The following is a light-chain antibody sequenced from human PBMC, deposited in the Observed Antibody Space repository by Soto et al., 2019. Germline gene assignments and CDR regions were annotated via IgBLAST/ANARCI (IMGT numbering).Light chain of an antibody. CDR1: SSNIGNNA. Sequence: QSVLTQPPSASGTPGQRVTISCSGSSSNIGNNAVIWYQQFPGTAPKLLIYDNIQRPSGVPDRFSGSKSGTSASLAISGLQSEDEADYYCAAWGDNLNGWVFGGGTKLTVL. CDR3: AAWGDNLNGWV. V-gene: IGLV1-44*01. J-gene: IGLJ3*02. CDR2: DNI.